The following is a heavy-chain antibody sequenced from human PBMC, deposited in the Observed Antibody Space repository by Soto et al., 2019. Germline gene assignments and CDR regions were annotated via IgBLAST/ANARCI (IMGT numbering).Heavy chain of an antibody. CDR1: GFTFSSYW. V-gene: IGHV3-74*01. Sequence: GGSLRLSCAASGFTFSSYWMQWVRQAPGKGLVWLSRINSDGSSTSYADSVKGRFTISRDNARHTLYLQMNSLRAEDTAVYYCARAVGYTYNSFYFDYWGQGTLVTVSS. CDR3: ARAVGYTYNSFYFDY. CDR2: INSDGSST. D-gene: IGHD5-18*01. J-gene: IGHJ4*02.